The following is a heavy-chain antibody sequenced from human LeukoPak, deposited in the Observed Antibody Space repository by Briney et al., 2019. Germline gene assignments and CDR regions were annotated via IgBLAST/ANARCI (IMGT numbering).Heavy chain of an antibody. CDR2: IQYDGNNN. V-gene: IGHV3-30*02. CDR1: AFTFSSYG. D-gene: IGHD4-11*01. CDR3: AEEYWRGSNTNYFDY. Sequence: GGSLRLSCAASAFTFSSYGMFWVRQASGKGLEWVAFIQYDGNNNYYADYVKGRFTISRDNSKNPLYLQMNSLRPEDTAVYYCAEEYWRGSNTNYFDYRGQGTLVTVSS. J-gene: IGHJ4*02.